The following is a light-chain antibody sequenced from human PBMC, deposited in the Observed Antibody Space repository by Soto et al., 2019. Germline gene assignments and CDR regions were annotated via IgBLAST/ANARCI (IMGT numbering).Light chain of an antibody. CDR1: QSVSST. V-gene: IGKV3-15*01. J-gene: IGKJ1*01. CDR2: CES. Sequence: IVMTQSGATLSVFPVEIASLSYRASQSVSSTLAWYQQKPGLPPRLLIYCESTRATAMPARFSGSGSGTEFTLTISRLQSADFAVYYCQQYHNWRTFGKGTKV. CDR3: QQYHNWRT.